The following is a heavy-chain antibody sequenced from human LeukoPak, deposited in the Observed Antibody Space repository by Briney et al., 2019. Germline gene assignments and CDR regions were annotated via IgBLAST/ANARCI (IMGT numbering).Heavy chain of an antibody. CDR2: ISSSSSYI. V-gene: IGHV3-21*01. D-gene: IGHD2-2*03. CDR1: GFTFSSYS. J-gene: IGHJ4*02. Sequence: KPGGSLRLSCAASGFTFSSYSMNWVRQAPGKGLEWVSSISSSSSYIYYADSVKGRFTISRDNAKNSLYLQMNSLRAEDTAVYYCASISMDIVVVPAARGDYWGQGTLVTVSS. CDR3: ASISMDIVVVPAARGDY.